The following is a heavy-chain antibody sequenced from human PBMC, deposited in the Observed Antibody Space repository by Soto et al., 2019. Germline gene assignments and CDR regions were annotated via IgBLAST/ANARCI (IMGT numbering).Heavy chain of an antibody. CDR1: GGTFSSYT. V-gene: IGHV1-69*08. CDR2: IIPILGIA. CDR3: ARDRIAAAGTPDY. Sequence: QVQLVQSGAEVKKPGSSVKVSCKASGGTFSSYTISWVRQAPGQGLEWMGRIIPILGIANYAQKFQGRVTNTADKSTSTAYMELSSLRSEDTAVYYFARDRIAAAGTPDYWGQGTLVTVSS. D-gene: IGHD6-13*01. J-gene: IGHJ4*02.